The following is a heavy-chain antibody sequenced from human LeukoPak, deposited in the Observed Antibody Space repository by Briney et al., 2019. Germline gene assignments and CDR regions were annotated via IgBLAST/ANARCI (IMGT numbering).Heavy chain of an antibody. CDR1: GYTFTGYY. J-gene: IGHJ6*03. CDR3: ARGSYYDILTGYYYYYMDV. CDR2: INPNSGGT. D-gene: IGHD3-9*01. V-gene: IGHV1-2*02. Sequence: ASVKVSCKASGYTFTGYYMHWVRRAPGQGLEWMGWINPNSGGTNYAQKFQGRVTMTRDTSISTAYMELSRLRSDDTAVYYCARGSYYDILTGYYYYYMDVWGKGTTVTVSS.